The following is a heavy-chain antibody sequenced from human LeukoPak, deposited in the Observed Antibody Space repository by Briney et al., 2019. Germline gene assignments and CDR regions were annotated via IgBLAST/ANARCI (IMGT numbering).Heavy chain of an antibody. D-gene: IGHD3-22*01. CDR2: IFHSGTT. Sequence: SETLSLTCTVSGGSISGHYWSWSRQAPGTGLEWIGYIFHSGTTNYNPSIKSRVTISVDTSKNQFFLKLSSVTAADTAVYYCARLRYDSSGYYPKNWGQGTLVTVSS. V-gene: IGHV4-59*08. J-gene: IGHJ4*02. CDR1: GGSISGHY. CDR3: ARLRYDSSGYYPKN.